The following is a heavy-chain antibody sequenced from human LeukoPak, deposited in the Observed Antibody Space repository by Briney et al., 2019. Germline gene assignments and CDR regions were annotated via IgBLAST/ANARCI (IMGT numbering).Heavy chain of an antibody. V-gene: IGHV4-59*01. CDR2: IYYSGST. Sequence: SETLSLTCTVSGGSISSYYWSWIRQPPGKGLEWIGYIYYSGSTNYNPSLKSRVTISVDTSKNQFSLELSSVTAADTAVYYCAREVSITMVRGAFDYWGQGTLVTVSS. CDR1: GGSISSYY. D-gene: IGHD3-10*01. CDR3: AREVSITMVRGAFDY. J-gene: IGHJ4*02.